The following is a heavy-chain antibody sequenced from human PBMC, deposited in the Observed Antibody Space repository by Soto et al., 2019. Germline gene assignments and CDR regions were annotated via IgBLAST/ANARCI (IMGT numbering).Heavy chain of an antibody. D-gene: IGHD3-9*01. J-gene: IGHJ5*02. CDR1: GFTFDDYA. V-gene: IGHV3-9*01. CDR3: AKDVVRYFDLKYNWFDP. Sequence: PGGSLRLSCAASGFTFDDYAMHWVRQAPGKVLEWVSGISWNSGSIGYADSVKGRLTISRDNAKNSLYLQMNSLRAEDTALYYCAKDVVRYFDLKYNWFDPWGQGT. CDR2: ISWNSGSI.